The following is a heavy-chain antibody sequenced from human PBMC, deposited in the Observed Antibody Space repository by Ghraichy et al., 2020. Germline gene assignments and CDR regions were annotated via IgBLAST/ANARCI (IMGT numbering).Heavy chain of an antibody. CDR2: INPDGTMK. CDR3: APADFSY. CDR1: GLTFSQSW. J-gene: IGHJ4*02. Sequence: GGSLRLSCTVSGLTFSQSWMTWVRQAPGKGLEWVANINPDGTMKYYADSVKGRFTISRDNAINSLFLQLNSLGTEETAVYYCAPADFSYWGQGTLVTVSS. V-gene: IGHV3-7*01.